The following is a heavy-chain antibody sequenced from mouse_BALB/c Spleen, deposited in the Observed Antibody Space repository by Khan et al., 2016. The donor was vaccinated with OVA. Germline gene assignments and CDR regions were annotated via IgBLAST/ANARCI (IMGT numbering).Heavy chain of an antibody. Sequence: VQLQQSGPELMKPGASVNISCKASGYSFTSYYIHWVKQSHGKSLEWIGYIDPFNGDTDYNQKFKGKATLTVDKSSNTAYMHLSSLTSEDSAVYNCVRGTFDHWGRGSLVTVSA. CDR3: VRGTFDH. CDR2: IDPFNGDT. CDR1: GYSFTSYY. D-gene: IGHD3-3*01. V-gene: IGHV1S135*01. J-gene: IGHJ3*01.